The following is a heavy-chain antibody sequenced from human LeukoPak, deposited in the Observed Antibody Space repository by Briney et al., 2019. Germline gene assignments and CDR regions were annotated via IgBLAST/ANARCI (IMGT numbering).Heavy chain of an antibody. J-gene: IGHJ6*02. D-gene: IGHD3-3*01. CDR2: INSDGSST. CDR3: ASSSLSRYDFWSGWPTYGMDV. CDR1: GFTFSSYW. V-gene: IGHV3-74*01. Sequence: PGGSLRLSCAASGFTFSSYWMHWVRQAPGKGLVWVSRINSDGSSTTYADSVKGRFTISRDNAKNTLDLQMNSLRAEDTAVYYCASSSLSRYDFWSGWPTYGMDVWGQGTTVTVSS.